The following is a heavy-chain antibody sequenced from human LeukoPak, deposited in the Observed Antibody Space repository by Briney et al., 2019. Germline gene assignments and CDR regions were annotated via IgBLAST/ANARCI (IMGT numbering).Heavy chain of an antibody. CDR3: AGGMIVAQDAFDI. CDR2: IIPIFGTA. CDR1: GGTFSSYA. D-gene: IGHD3-22*01. J-gene: IGHJ3*02. Sequence: ASVKVSCKASGGTFSSYAISWVRQAPGQGLEWTGGIIPIFGTANYAQKFQGRVTITTDESTSTAYMGLSSLRTEDTAVYYCAGGMIVAQDAFDIWGQGTMVTVSS. V-gene: IGHV1-69*05.